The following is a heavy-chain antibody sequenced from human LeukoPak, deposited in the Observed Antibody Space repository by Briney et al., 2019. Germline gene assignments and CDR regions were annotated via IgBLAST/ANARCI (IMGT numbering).Heavy chain of an antibody. CDR2: IYWDDDK. CDR1: GFSLSTSGVG. CDR3: AHTQLNYYYYGMDV. V-gene: IGHV2-5*02. D-gene: IGHD1-1*01. J-gene: IGHJ6*02. Sequence: SGPTLGKPTQTLTLTCTFSGFSLSTSGVGVGWIRQPPGKALEWLALIYWDDDKRYSPSLKSRLTITKDTSKNQVVLTMTNMHPVDTATYYCAHTQLNYYYYGMDVWGQGTTVTVSS.